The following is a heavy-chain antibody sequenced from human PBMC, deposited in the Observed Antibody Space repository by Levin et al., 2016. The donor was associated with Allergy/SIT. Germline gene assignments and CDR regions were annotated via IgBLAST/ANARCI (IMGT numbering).Heavy chain of an antibody. CDR1: GGSISSSNW. V-gene: IGHV4-4*02. CDR2: IYHSGST. J-gene: IGHJ6*02. CDR3: ARDCSSTSCYERYYYYGMDV. Sequence: SETLSLTCAVSGGSISSSNWWSWVRQPPGKGLEWIGEIYHSGSTNYNPSLKSRVTISVDKSKNQFSLKLSSVTAADTAVYYCARDCSSTSCYERYYYYGMDVWGQGTTVTVSS. D-gene: IGHD2-2*01.